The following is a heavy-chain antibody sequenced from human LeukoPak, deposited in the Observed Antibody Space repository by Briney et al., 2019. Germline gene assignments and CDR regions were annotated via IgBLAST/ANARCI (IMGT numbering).Heavy chain of an antibody. Sequence: SETLSLTCTVSGGSISSYYWSWIRQPAGKGLEWIGRIYTSGSTNYNPSLKSRVTMSVDTSKNQFSLNLSSVTAADTAVYYCARDRTSLGGVIGQPFDPWGQGTLVTVSS. J-gene: IGHJ5*02. CDR2: IYTSGST. CDR1: GGSISSYY. V-gene: IGHV4-4*07. D-gene: IGHD3-16*02. CDR3: ARDRTSLGGVIGQPFDP.